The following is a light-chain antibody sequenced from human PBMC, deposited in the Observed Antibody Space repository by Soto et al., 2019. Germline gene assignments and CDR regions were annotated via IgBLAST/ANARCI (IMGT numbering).Light chain of an antibody. CDR1: SSNIGGNA. CDR3: RSYAVTNIFV. CDR2: SNN. V-gene: IGLV1-44*01. Sequence: QAVLTQPPSASGTRRQRVTISWSGISSNIGGNAVNWYQQLPGTTPKLLIYSNNKRPSGVHDSFSGSKSGSTASLNAYGLQDEDEADYYCRSYAVTNIFVVATGTK. J-gene: IGLJ1*01.